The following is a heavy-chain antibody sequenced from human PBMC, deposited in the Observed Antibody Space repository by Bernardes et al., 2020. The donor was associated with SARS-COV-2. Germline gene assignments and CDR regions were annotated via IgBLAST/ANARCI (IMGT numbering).Heavy chain of an antibody. Sequence: GGSLRLSCAASGFTFNDYGMHWVRQAPGKGLEWVAVISYDGSNKYYADSVKGRFTISRDDSKNTLHLQMNSLRAEDTAVYYCAKGSSRCYRVCYYGMDVWGQGTTVTVSS. J-gene: IGHJ6*02. CDR1: GFTFNDYG. CDR2: ISYDGSNK. D-gene: IGHD2-2*01. CDR3: AKGSSRCYRVCYYGMDV. V-gene: IGHV3-30*18.